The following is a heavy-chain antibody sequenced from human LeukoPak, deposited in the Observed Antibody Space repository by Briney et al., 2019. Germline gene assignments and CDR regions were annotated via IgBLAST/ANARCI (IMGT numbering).Heavy chain of an antibody. CDR1: GGSISSGGYY. V-gene: IGHV4-31*03. Sequence: PSQTLSLTCTVSGGSISSGGYYWSWIRQHPGKGLEWIGYIYYSGSTYYNPSLKSRVTISVDTSKNQFSLQLSSVTAADTAVYYCARRLPLVRGDWFDPWGQGTLVTVSS. CDR3: ARRLPLVRGDWFDP. D-gene: IGHD3-10*01. CDR2: IYYSGST. J-gene: IGHJ5*02.